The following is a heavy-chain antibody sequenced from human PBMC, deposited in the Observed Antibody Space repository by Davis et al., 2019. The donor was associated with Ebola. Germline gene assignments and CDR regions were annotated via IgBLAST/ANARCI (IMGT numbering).Heavy chain of an antibody. Sequence: GESLKISCTTSGFTFSSYWMSWVRQAPGKGLEWVANIKQDGSEKYYVDSVKGRFTISRDNAKNSLYLQMNSLRAEDTAVYYCARDQEELLLIRSYYYGMDVWGQGTTVTVSS. V-gene: IGHV3-7*01. CDR2: IKQDGSEK. CDR3: ARDQEELLLIRSYYYGMDV. D-gene: IGHD1-26*01. CDR1: GFTFSSYW. J-gene: IGHJ6*02.